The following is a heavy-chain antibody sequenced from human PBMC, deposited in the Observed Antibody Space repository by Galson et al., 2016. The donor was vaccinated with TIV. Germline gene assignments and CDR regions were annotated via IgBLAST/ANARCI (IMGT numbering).Heavy chain of an antibody. CDR2: INPSGGDA. CDR1: GYTFTSYY. CDR3: GRERSNLCNFDY. Sequence: SVKVSCKGSGYTFTSYYIHWVRQAPGQGLEWMGRINPSGGDATYAQKFQGRVILTRDTSTSTIYMDLSSLTSDDTAVYFCGRERSNLCNFDYWGQGTLVTVSS. J-gene: IGHJ4*02. V-gene: IGHV1-46*03. D-gene: IGHD4-11*01.